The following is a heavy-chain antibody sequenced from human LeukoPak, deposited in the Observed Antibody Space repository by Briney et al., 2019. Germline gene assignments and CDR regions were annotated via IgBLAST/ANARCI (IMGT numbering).Heavy chain of an antibody. J-gene: IGHJ4*02. CDR2: INSDGSST. Sequence: GGSLRLPCAASGFTFSSYWMHWVRQAPGKGLVWVSRINSDGSSTSYADSVKGRFTISRDNAKYTLYLQMNSLRAEDTAVYYCARGYSSSWYYFDYWGQGTLVTVSS. V-gene: IGHV3-74*01. D-gene: IGHD6-13*01. CDR3: ARGYSSSWYYFDY. CDR1: GFTFSSYW.